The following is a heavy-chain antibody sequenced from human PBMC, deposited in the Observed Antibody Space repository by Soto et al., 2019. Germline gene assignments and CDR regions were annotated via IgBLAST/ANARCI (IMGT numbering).Heavy chain of an antibody. J-gene: IGHJ5*02. D-gene: IGHD2-2*01. Sequence: PSQTLSLTCAISGDSVPSNSAAWNWIRQSPSRGLEWLGRTYYRSKWYNDYAVSVKSRITINPDTSKNQFSLQLNSVTPEDTAVYYCARTIVLVPAAIVRTQNWFDPWGQGTLVTVSS. V-gene: IGHV6-1*01. CDR1: GDSVPSNSAA. CDR2: TYYRSKWYN. CDR3: ARTIVLVPAAIVRTQNWFDP.